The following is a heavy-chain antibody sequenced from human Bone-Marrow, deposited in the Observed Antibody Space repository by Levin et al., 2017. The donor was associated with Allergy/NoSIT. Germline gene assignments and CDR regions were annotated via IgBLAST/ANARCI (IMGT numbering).Heavy chain of an antibody. Sequence: SETLSLTCTVSGGSISATTTYYWGWIRQPPGKGLAWIGSIYYSGDTLYNPSLTGRVTISVDTSKNQFSLRLTSVTAADTAVDYCARSCYPDYWGQGTLVTVSS. CDR1: GGSISATTTYY. J-gene: IGHJ4*02. CDR2: IYYSGDT. D-gene: IGHD3-16*02. V-gene: IGHV4-39*01. CDR3: ARSCYPDY.